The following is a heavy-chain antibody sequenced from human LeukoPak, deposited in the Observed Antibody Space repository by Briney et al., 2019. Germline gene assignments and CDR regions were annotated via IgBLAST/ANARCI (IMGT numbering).Heavy chain of an antibody. J-gene: IGHJ3*02. Sequence: PGGSLRLSCAASGFTFSSYAMSWVRQAPGKGLEWVAVISYDGSKKYYADSVKGRFTISRDNSKNTLYLQMNSLRAEDTAVYYCAKEGFDIWGQGTMVTVSS. V-gene: IGHV3-30*18. CDR2: ISYDGSKK. CDR3: AKEGFDI. CDR1: GFTFSSYA.